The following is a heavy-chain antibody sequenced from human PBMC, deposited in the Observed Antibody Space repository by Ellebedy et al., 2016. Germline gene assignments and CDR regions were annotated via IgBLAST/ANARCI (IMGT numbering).Heavy chain of an antibody. V-gene: IGHV4-39*01. CDR1: GSSVTDRYSY. Sequence: SETLSLTCALSGSSVTDRYSYWAWIRQPPGKGLEWIGSVYYNGVSYYNPSLKSRVAMSADTSKDHFSLNLTSVTAADTAVYYCARQAVEARRLRAFNVWGHGTNVIISS. J-gene: IGHJ3*01. CDR3: ARQAVEARRLRAFNV. D-gene: IGHD6-6*01. CDR2: VYYNGVS.